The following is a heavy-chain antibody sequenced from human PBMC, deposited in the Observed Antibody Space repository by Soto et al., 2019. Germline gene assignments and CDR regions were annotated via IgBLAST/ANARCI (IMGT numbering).Heavy chain of an antibody. D-gene: IGHD3-16*02. J-gene: IGHJ3*02. CDR3: AREAGYDYVWGSYRYAIDAFDI. CDR1: ELSLTSWG. CDR2: IWYDGSNK. V-gene: IGHV3-33*01. Sequence: RLSCRAGELSLTSWGLHWVRQAPGKGLEWVAVIWYDGSNKYYADSVKGRFTISRDNSKNTLYLQMNSLRAEDTAVYYCAREAGYDYVWGSYRYAIDAFDIWGQGTMVTVSS.